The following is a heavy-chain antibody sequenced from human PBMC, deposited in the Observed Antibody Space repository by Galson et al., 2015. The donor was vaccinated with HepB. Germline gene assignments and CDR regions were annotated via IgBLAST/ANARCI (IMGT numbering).Heavy chain of an antibody. CDR1: GYTFTGYY. CDR2: INPNSGGT. Sequence: SVKVSCKASGYTFTGYYMHWVRQAPGQGLEWMGWINPNSGGTNYAQKFQGWVTMTRDTSISTAYMELSRLRSDDTAVYYCARSQLATYGMDVWGQGTTVTVSS. D-gene: IGHD3-10*01. J-gene: IGHJ6*02. CDR3: ARSQLATYGMDV. V-gene: IGHV1-2*04.